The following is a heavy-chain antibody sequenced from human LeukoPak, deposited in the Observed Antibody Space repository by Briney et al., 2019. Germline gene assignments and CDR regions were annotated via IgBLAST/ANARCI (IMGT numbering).Heavy chain of an antibody. CDR3: AKARSGSSASCYNY. D-gene: IGHD2-2*01. J-gene: IGHJ4*02. Sequence: GGSLRLSCAASGFTFSTYAMSWVRQAPGKGLEWVSVISGSDGSTYYADSVKGRFTISRDNSKNTLYLQMNSLRAEDTAVYYCAKARSGSSASCYNYWGQGTLVTISS. CDR1: GFTFSTYA. CDR2: ISGSDGST. V-gene: IGHV3-23*01.